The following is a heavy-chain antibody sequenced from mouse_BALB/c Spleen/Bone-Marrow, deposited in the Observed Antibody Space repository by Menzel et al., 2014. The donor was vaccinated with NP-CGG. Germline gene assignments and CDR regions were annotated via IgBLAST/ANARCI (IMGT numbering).Heavy chain of an antibody. Sequence: VQLQQSGAELVKPGASVKSSCTASGFNIKDTYMHWVKQRPEQGLEWIGRIDPANGNTKYDPKFQGKATITADTSSNTAYLQLSSLTSEDTAVYYCARNGNYGAWFAHWGQGTLVTVSA. CDR2: IDPANGNT. J-gene: IGHJ3*01. CDR1: GFNIKDTY. CDR3: ARNGNYGAWFAH. V-gene: IGHV14-3*02. D-gene: IGHD2-1*01.